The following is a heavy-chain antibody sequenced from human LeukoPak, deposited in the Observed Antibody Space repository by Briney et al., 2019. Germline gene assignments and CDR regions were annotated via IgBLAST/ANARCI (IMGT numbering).Heavy chain of an antibody. J-gene: IGHJ3*02. V-gene: IGHV4-59*01. CDR2: IYYSGST. Sequence: PSETLSLTCTVSGGSISSYYWSWIPQPPGKGLEWIGYIYYSGSTNYNPSLKSRVTISVDTSKNHFTLKLSSVTAADTAVYYCARARRRDAFDIWGQGTMVTVSS. CDR3: ARARRRDAFDI. CDR1: GGSISSYY.